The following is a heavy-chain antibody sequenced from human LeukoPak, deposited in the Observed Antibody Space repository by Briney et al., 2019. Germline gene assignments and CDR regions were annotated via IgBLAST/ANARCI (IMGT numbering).Heavy chain of an antibody. CDR2: ISSSSDSI. Sequence: GGSLRLSCAASGFTFSNYGMNWVRQAPGKRLEWVSYISSSSDSIYYADSVKGRFTVSRDNAENSLYLQMNSLRDEDTAVYYCARAMRSGYDYWGQGTLVTVSS. CDR1: GFTFSNYG. J-gene: IGHJ4*02. D-gene: IGHD5-12*01. CDR3: ARAMRSGYDY. V-gene: IGHV3-48*02.